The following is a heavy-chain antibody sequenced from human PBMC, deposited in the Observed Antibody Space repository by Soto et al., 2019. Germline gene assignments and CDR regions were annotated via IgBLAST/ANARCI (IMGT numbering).Heavy chain of an antibody. D-gene: IGHD3-3*01. Sequence: GGSLRLSCAASGFTFSSYGMHWVRQAPGKGLEWVAVIWYDGSNKYYADSVKGRFAISRDNSKKTLYLQMNSLRAEDTAVYYCARDQYDFWSGYSFDYWGQGTLVTVSS. CDR1: GFTFSSYG. J-gene: IGHJ4*02. CDR3: ARDQYDFWSGYSFDY. CDR2: IWYDGSNK. V-gene: IGHV3-33*01.